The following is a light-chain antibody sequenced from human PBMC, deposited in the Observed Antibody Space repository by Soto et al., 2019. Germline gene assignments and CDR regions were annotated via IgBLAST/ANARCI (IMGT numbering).Light chain of an antibody. CDR2: AAS. V-gene: IGKV1-39*01. J-gene: IGKJ3*01. CDR1: ENISNK. CDR3: QQGYRTPFT. Sequence: DIQMTQSPSSLSASVGDRVTITCRASENISNKLNWYQQKPGKAPALLISAASSLHSGVPLRFSGSGSGTDFTLTISSLQHEDFASYYYQQGYRTPFTFGPGTKVDIK.